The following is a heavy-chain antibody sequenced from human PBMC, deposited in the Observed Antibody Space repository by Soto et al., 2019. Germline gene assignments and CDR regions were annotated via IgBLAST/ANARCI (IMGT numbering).Heavy chain of an antibody. CDR2: ISHSGTS. CDR1: GGSISSSHW. D-gene: IGHD3-9*01. V-gene: IGHV4-4*02. CDR3: ARVVLTITRGAFDA. Sequence: QVQLQESGPGLVKPSGTLSLTCAVSGGSISSSHWWTWVRQSPGKGLEYIGEISHSGTSNSNPSLNSRVTLSVDKSNNHFSMTLNSVTAADTAVYYCARVVLTITRGAFDAWGQGTLVIVSS. J-gene: IGHJ3*01.